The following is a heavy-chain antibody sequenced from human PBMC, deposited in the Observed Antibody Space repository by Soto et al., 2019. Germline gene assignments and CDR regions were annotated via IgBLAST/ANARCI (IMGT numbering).Heavy chain of an antibody. CDR1: GFTFSSYS. J-gene: IGHJ3*02. CDR3: ARASVTTGRIGDFDM. V-gene: IGHV3-21*01. D-gene: IGHD4-17*01. CDR2: ITSSSSYI. Sequence: EVQLVESGGGLVKPGGSLRLSCAASGFTFSSYSMNWVRQAPGKGLEWVSSITSSSSYINYADSVKGQFTTSRDNAKNSRYLQTSSLRAEDTAVYYCARASVTTGRIGDFDMWGQGTMVTVSS.